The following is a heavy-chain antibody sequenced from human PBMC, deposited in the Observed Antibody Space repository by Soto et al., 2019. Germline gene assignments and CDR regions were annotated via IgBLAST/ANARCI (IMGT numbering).Heavy chain of an antibody. CDR1: GYTFTSYG. Sequence: GASVKVSFKASGYTFTSYGISWVRQAPGQGLEWMGWISAYNGNTNYAQKLQGRVTMTTDTSTSTAYMELRSLRSDDTAVYYCARRSAVQGGYYYYDMDVWGQGTTVTVSS. J-gene: IGHJ6*02. V-gene: IGHV1-18*01. CDR3: ARRSAVQGGYYYYDMDV. CDR2: ISAYNGNT. D-gene: IGHD2-21*02.